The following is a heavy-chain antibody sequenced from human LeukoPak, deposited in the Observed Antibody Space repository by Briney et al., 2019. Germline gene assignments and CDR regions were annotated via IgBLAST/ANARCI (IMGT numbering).Heavy chain of an antibody. CDR1: GFTFSSYA. V-gene: IGHV3-9*01. Sequence: GGSLRLSCAASGFTFSSYAMSWVRQAPGKGLEWVSGISYHSGTIGYADSVKGRFTISRDNAKNSLYLQMNSLRAEDTAFYYCAKVDVRGYSYGTDFWGQGTLVTVSS. J-gene: IGHJ4*02. CDR2: ISYHSGTI. D-gene: IGHD5-18*01. CDR3: AKVDVRGYSYGTDF.